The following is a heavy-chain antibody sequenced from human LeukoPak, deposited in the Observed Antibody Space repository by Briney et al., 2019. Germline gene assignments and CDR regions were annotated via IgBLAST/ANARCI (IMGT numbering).Heavy chain of an antibody. J-gene: IGHJ4*02. V-gene: IGHV3-48*03. D-gene: IGHD5-18*01. CDR3: ATSLDTAMVLSPSYFDS. Sequence: GGSLRLSCEVSGFSFRSYEMNWVRQAPGKGLDWVSYISRSATTISYADSVKGRFTISRDNAKNSLYLQMNSLRTEDTAVYYCATSLDTAMVLSPSYFDSWGQGTLVTVSS. CDR2: ISRSATTI. CDR1: GFSFRSYE.